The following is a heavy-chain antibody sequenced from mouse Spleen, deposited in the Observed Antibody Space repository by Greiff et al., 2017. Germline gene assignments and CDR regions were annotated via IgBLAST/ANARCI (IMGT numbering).Heavy chain of an antibody. V-gene: IGHV1-72*01. Sequence: QVQLQQPGAELVKPGASVKLSCKASGYTFTSYWMHWVKQRPGRGLEWIGRIDPNSGGTKYNEKFKSKATLAVDKPSSTAYMQLSSLTSEDSAVYYCARGEDGYYRDWYFDVWGAGTTVTVSS. CDR3: ARGEDGYYRDWYFDV. J-gene: IGHJ1*01. CDR2: IDPNSGGT. D-gene: IGHD2-3*01. CDR1: GYTFTSYW.